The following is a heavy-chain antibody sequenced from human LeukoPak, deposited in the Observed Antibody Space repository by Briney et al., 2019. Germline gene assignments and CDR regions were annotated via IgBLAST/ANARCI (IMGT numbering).Heavy chain of an antibody. V-gene: IGHV3-23*01. D-gene: IGHD2-15*01. CDR2: ITGSGGTT. CDR1: GFTFKNYA. CDR3: AKKLASGGSRHPFDP. Sequence: PGGSLRLSCPASGFTFKNYAMTWVRQAPGKGLEWVSTITGSGGTTYYADSVRGRFTISRDNSKNTLYLQMNSLRAEDTAVYYCAKKLASGGSRHPFDPWGQGTLVTVSS. J-gene: IGHJ5*02.